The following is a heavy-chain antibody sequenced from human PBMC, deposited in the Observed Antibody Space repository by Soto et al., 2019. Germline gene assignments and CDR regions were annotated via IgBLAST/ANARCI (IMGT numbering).Heavy chain of an antibody. CDR2: ISAYNGNT. Sequence: ASLKVSCKTSGYTFSNYGINWVRQAPGQGLEWMGWISAYNGNTNFAQKLQGRVSLTTDTSSTTAYMELSSLRSEDTAVYYCARELESSSWPGGYSYYGMDVWGQGTTVTVSS. CDR1: GYTFSNYG. V-gene: IGHV1-18*01. D-gene: IGHD6-13*01. J-gene: IGHJ6*02. CDR3: ARELESSSWPGGYSYYGMDV.